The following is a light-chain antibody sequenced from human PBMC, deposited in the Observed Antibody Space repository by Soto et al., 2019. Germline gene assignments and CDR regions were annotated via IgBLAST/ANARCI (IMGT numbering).Light chain of an antibody. Sequence: QSALTQPASVSGSPGQSITISCTGTSSDVGGYNYVSWYQQHPGKAPKLMIYEVSNRPSGVSNRFSGSKSGNTASLTISGLLAEGEADYSCSSYTSSSTLVFGTGTKLTVL. V-gene: IGLV2-14*01. CDR3: SSYTSSSTLV. CDR1: SSDVGGYNY. J-gene: IGLJ1*01. CDR2: EVS.